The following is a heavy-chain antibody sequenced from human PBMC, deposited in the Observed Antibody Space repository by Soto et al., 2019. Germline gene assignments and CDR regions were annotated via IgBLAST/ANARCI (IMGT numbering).Heavy chain of an antibody. CDR3: ARAVEGSWYYFDY. J-gene: IGHJ4*02. CDR1: GGTFSSYA. D-gene: IGHD1-26*01. CDR2: IIPIFGTA. Sequence: QVQLVQSGAEVKKPGSSVKVSCKASGGTFSSYAISWVRQAPGQGLEWMGGIIPIFGTANYAQKFQGRVKIAADESKSTASMELRRLRSEDTAVYYCARAVEGSWYYFDYWGQGTLVPVSS. V-gene: IGHV1-69*12.